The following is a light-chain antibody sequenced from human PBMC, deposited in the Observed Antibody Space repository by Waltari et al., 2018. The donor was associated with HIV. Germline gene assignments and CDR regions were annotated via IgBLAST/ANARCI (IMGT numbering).Light chain of an antibody. CDR1: SNDVGGYDF. V-gene: IGLV2-11*01. CDR3: CSYAGSYTLV. J-gene: IGLJ3*02. Sequence: QSALTQPRSVSGSPGQSVTISCTGTSNDVGGYDFVSWYQQHPGKAPKFMIYDVAKRPSGVPYRFSGSKSGNTASLTISGLQAEDEADYYCCSYAGSYTLVFGGGTKLTVL. CDR2: DVA.